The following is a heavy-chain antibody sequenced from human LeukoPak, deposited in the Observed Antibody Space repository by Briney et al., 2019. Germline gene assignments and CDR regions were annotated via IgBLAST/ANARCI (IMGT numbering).Heavy chain of an antibody. CDR3: AKDGLSFVDTAMVPFDP. CDR1: GFTFSSYA. Sequence: PGGSLRLSCAASGFTFSSYAMSWVRQAPGKGLEWVSAISGSGGSTYYADSVKGRFTISRDNSKNTLYLQMNSLRAEDTAVYYCAKDGLSFVDTAMVPFDPWGQGTLVTVSS. CDR2: ISGSGGST. J-gene: IGHJ5*02. V-gene: IGHV3-23*01. D-gene: IGHD5-18*01.